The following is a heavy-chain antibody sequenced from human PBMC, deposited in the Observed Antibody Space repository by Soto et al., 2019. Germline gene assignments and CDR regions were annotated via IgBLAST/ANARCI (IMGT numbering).Heavy chain of an antibody. J-gene: IGHJ4*02. V-gene: IGHV1-46*01. D-gene: IGHD2-21*02. CDR2: INPSGGST. CDR3: ARVSADCGGDCYSWPSPTAGYYFDY. Sequence: ASVQVSCKASGYNFTSYYMHWVRQAPGQGLEWMGIINPSGGSTSYAQKFQGRVTMTRDTSTSTVYMELSSLRSEDTAVYYCARVSADCGGDCYSWPSPTAGYYFDYWGQGTLVTVSS. CDR1: GYNFTSYY.